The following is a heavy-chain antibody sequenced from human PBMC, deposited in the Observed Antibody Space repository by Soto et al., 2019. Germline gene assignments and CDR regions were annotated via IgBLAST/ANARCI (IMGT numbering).Heavy chain of an antibody. J-gene: IGHJ4*02. V-gene: IGHV3-13*01. CDR3: ARAVTAAAGLLYFDY. CDR1: GFTFSSYD. Sequence: GGSLRLSCAASGFTFSSYDMHWVRQATGKGLEWVSAIGTAGDTYYPGSVKGRFTISRENAKNSLYLQMNSLRAGDTAVYYCARAVTAAAGLLYFDYWGQGTLVTVSS. CDR2: IGTAGDT. D-gene: IGHD6-13*01.